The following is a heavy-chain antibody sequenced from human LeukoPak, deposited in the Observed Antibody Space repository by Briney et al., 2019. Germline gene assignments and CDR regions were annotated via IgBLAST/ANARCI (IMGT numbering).Heavy chain of an antibody. Sequence: SGGSLRLSCAASGFSFSDHCMHWVRQAPGEGLVWVSRICKSDNPPDYAASVKGRFTISRDNAKNTVYLQLNSLRVDDAAVYYCVRDLRESDYWGQGTLVTVSS. CDR2: ICKSDNPP. CDR1: GFSFSDHC. CDR3: VRDLRESDY. V-gene: IGHV3-74*01. J-gene: IGHJ4*02. D-gene: IGHD1-26*01.